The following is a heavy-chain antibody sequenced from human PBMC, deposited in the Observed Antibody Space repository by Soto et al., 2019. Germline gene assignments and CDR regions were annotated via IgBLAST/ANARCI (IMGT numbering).Heavy chain of an antibody. J-gene: IGHJ4*02. D-gene: IGHD6-13*01. V-gene: IGHV3-7*05. CDR3: ARVVPLYSSSWSTAVFDY. Sequence: GGSLRLSCAASGFTFSSYWMSWVRQAPGKGLEWVANIKQDGSEKYYVDSVKGRFTISRDNAKNSLYLQMNSLRAEDTAVYYCARVVPLYSSSWSTAVFDYWGQGTLVTVSS. CDR2: IKQDGSEK. CDR1: GFTFSSYW.